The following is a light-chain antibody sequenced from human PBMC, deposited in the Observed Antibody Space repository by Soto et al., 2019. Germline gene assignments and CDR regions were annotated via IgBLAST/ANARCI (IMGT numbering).Light chain of an antibody. CDR3: QSYDNSLSGVV. CDR1: SSNIGAGYA. CDR2: GNN. V-gene: IGLV1-40*01. J-gene: IGLJ2*01. Sequence: QSVLTQPPSVSGAPGQRVTISCTGSSSNIGAGYAVHWYQQLPGTAPKLLIYGNNNRPSGVPDRFSGSRSATSASLAITGLQAEDEADFYCQSYDNSLSGVVFGGGTKLTVL.